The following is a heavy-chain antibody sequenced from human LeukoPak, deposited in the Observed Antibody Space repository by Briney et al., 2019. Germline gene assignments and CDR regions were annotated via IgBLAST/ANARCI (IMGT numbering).Heavy chain of an antibody. CDR3: ARGEYIYANYWYFDL. D-gene: IGHD5-18*01. CDR1: GGSISSYY. Sequence: SETLSLTCTVSGGSISSYYWSWIRQPPGKGLEWMGYIYYSGSTNYNPSLKSRVTISVDTSKNQFSLKLSAVTAADTAVYYCARGEYIYANYWYFDLWGRGTLVTVSS. J-gene: IGHJ2*01. V-gene: IGHV4-59*01. CDR2: IYYSGST.